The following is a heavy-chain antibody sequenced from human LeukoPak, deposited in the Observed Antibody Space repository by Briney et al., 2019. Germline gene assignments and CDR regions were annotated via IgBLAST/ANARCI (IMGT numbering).Heavy chain of an antibody. CDR2: IYYSGST. V-gene: IGHV4-28*01. CDR3: ARFYYGSVSPGVFDY. CDR1: GYSISSSNW. J-gene: IGHJ4*02. Sequence: PSETLSLTCAVSGYSISSSNWWGWIRQPPGKGLEWIGYIYYSGSTYYNPSLKSRVTMSVDTSKNQFSLKLSSVTAVDTAVYYCARFYYGSVSPGVFDYWGQGTLVTVSS. D-gene: IGHD3-10*01.